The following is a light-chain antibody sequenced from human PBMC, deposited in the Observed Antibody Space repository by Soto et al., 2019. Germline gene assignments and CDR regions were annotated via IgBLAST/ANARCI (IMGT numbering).Light chain of an antibody. Sequence: IVMTQSPATLSLSPGERATLSCRASQSISSSYLAWYQQNPGPAPRLLSSAASSRATGIPDRFSGSGSGTDFTLTINRMEPEDFAVYYCQQYGSSITFGQGTRLEIK. CDR3: QQYGSSIT. CDR1: QSISSSY. CDR2: AAS. V-gene: IGKV3-20*01. J-gene: IGKJ5*01.